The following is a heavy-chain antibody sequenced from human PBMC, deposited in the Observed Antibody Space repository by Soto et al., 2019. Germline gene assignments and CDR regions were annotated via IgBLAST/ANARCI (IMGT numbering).Heavy chain of an antibody. CDR1: GFTVSSNY. CDR2: IYSGGST. D-gene: IGHD3-22*01. V-gene: IGHV3-53*04. J-gene: IGHJ4*02. Sequence: GGSLRLSCAASGFTVSSNYMSWVRQAPGKGLEWVSVIYSGGSTYYADSVKGRFTISRHNSKNTLYLQMNSLRAEDTSVYYCARGGGGVKYYYDSSGYYTYFDYWGQGTLVTVSS. CDR3: ARGGGGVKYYYDSSGYYTYFDY.